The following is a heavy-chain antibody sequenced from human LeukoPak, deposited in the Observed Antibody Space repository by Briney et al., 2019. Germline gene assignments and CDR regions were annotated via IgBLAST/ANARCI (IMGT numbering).Heavy chain of an antibody. Sequence: GGSLRLSCAASGFTFSSYSMNCVRQPPGKGREWVSHITASGTAMFYADSVKGRFTISRDNAKNSLYLQMNSLRDEDTAVYYCASSGSYRFDYWGQGTLVTVSS. V-gene: IGHV3-48*02. J-gene: IGHJ4*02. CDR1: GFTFSSYS. CDR3: ASSGSYRFDY. CDR2: ITASGTAM. D-gene: IGHD1-26*01.